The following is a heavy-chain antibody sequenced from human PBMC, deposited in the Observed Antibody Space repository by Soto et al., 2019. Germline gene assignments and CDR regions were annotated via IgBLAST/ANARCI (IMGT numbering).Heavy chain of an antibody. CDR3: ARAHIAAAGTIGVIYYYYGMDF. J-gene: IGHJ6*02. Sequence: AETLSLACALYGGCFSVYYWIWIRQPPGNGLDWPGQINHSGSTNYNPSVKTRVTISVDTSKNQFALKLSSVTAADTAVYYCARAHIAAAGTIGVIYYYYGMDFWGQGTPVTGSS. V-gene: IGHV4-34*01. D-gene: IGHD6-13*01. CDR1: GGCFSVYY. CDR2: INHSGST.